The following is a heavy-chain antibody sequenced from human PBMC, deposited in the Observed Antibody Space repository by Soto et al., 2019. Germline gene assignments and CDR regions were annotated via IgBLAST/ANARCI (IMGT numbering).Heavy chain of an antibody. CDR3: TTDDTSGYYFHY. V-gene: IGHV3-15*01. CDR2: IKATAYGGTT. Sequence: GGSLRLSCAASGFTFSNAWMSWVRQAPGKGLEWVGRIKATAYGGTTDYAAPVKGRFTISRDDSKNTLYLQMNSLRTEDAARYYCTTDDTSGYYFHYWGQGTLVTAPQ. J-gene: IGHJ4*02. CDR1: GFTFSNAW. D-gene: IGHD3-22*01.